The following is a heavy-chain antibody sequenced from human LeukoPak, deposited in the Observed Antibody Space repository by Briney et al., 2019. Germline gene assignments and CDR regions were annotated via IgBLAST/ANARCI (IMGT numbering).Heavy chain of an antibody. CDR3: ARGRGGDYVPSRFDY. D-gene: IGHD4-17*01. Sequence: PGGSLRLSCSASGFAFSGFAMGWVRQAPGKGLEWVASTSGSGGKTYYADSVEGRFTISRDNSKNTLYLQMNSQRAEDTALYYCARGRGGDYVPSRFDYWGQGTLVTVSS. V-gene: IGHV3-23*01. CDR2: TSGSGGKT. CDR1: GFAFSGFA. J-gene: IGHJ4*02.